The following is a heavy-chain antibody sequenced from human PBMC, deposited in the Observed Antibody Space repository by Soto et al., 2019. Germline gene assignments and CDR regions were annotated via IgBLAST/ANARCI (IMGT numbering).Heavy chain of an antibody. Sequence: GGSLRLSCAASGFIFSSHAMSWVRQAPGKGLEWVSGIAAVSNSGSTYYADSVGGRFTISRDNSKNTLFLQMNGLQVEDTAVYFCAPGYLPPNVGVFGPWGQGTLVTVSS. CDR2: IAAVSNSGST. V-gene: IGHV3-23*01. J-gene: IGHJ5*02. CDR1: GFIFSSHA. D-gene: IGHD5-18*01. CDR3: APGYLPPNVGVFGP.